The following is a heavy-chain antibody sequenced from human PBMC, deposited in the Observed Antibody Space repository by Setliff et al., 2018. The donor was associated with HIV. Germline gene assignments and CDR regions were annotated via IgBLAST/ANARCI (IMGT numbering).Heavy chain of an antibody. D-gene: IGHD6-19*01. CDR3: AKGVSGGGWPRWGDQ. J-gene: IGHJ4*02. CDR2: ISSSGINT. Sequence: GGSLRLSCAASGFTFSNYAMTWVRQAAGKGLEWVSAISSSGINTYYIDSVKGRFIISRDNSRNTLYLQLNSLRVEDTAVYFCAKGVSGGGWPRWGDQWGQGTRVTVSS. V-gene: IGHV3-23*01. CDR1: GFTFSNYA.